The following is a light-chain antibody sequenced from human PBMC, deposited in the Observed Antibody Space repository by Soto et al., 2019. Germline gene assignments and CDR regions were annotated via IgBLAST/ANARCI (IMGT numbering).Light chain of an antibody. J-gene: IGLJ3*02. V-gene: IGLV2-14*01. CDR1: SSDIGGNDY. CDR3: GSYTGSSSWV. CDR2: EAT. Sequence: QSALTQPASVSGSPEQSITISCTGTSSDIGGNDYVSWYQQRPNKAPQLIIYEATNRPSGVSNRFSGSKSGYTASLTISGLLAEDEADYYCGSYTGSSSWVFGGGTKLTVL.